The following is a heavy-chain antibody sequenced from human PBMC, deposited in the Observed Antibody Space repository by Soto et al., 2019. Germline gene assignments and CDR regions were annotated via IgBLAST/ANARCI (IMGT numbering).Heavy chain of an antibody. CDR1: GGSFSGFF. CDR2: INHSGST. CDR3: ARGQWLPRGEY. V-gene: IGHV4-34*02. D-gene: IGHD6-19*01. Sequence: QVQLQQWGAGLLKPSETLSLTCAVHGGSFSGFFWTWIRQPPGKGLEWIGEINHSGSTNYNPSLKSRVTISVDTSENQFSLRLTSVPAADTAVYYCARGQWLPRGEYWGQGTLVTVSS. J-gene: IGHJ4*02.